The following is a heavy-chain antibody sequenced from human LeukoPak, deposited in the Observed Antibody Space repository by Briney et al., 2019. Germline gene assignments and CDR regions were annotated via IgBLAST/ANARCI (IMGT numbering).Heavy chain of an antibody. J-gene: IGHJ4*02. CDR3: ATYSGSYFFVY. CDR2: IIPIFGTA. V-gene: IGHV1-69*13. CDR1: GYTLTSYY. Sequence: ASVKVSCKASGYTLTSYYLHWVRQAPGQGLEWMGGIIPIFGTANYAQKFQGRVTITADESTSTAYMELSSLRSEDTAVYYCATYSGSYFFVYWGQGTLVTVSS. D-gene: IGHD1-26*01.